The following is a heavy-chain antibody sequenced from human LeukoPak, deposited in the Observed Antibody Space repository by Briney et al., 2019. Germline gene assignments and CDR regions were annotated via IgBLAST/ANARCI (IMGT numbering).Heavy chain of an antibody. V-gene: IGHV1-8*01. CDR3: ARGGVGATYFDY. CDR1: GYTFTSYD. J-gene: IGHJ4*02. CDR2: MNPNSGNT. Sequence: ASVKVSCKASGYTFTSYDINWVRQATGQGLEWMGWMNPNSGNTGYAQKFRGRVTMTRNTSISTAYMELSSLRSEDTAVYYCARGGVGATYFDYWGQGTLVTVSS. D-gene: IGHD1-26*01.